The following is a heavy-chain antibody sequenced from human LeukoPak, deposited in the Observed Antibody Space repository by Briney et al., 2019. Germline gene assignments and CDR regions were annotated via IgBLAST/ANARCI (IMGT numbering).Heavy chain of an antibody. J-gene: IGHJ4*02. CDR1: GYTFTGYF. CDR3: ARDERYDSSGYPFDY. D-gene: IGHD3-22*01. Sequence: ASVKVSCKASGYTFTGYFIHWVRQAPGQGLEWMGWINPNSGGTNYAQKFQGRVTTTRDTSISTAYMELSRLRSDDTAVYYCARDERYDSSGYPFDYWGQGTLVTVSS. V-gene: IGHV1-2*02. CDR2: INPNSGGT.